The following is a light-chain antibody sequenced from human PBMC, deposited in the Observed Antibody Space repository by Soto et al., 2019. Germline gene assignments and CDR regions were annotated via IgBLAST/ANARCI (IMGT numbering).Light chain of an antibody. CDR2: GAS. J-gene: IGKJ1*01. Sequence: IVMTQSPDTLSVSPGARATLSCRASQSVSSNLAWYQQKPGQAPRLLIYGASTRATGIPARFSGSGSGTEFTLTISNLQSEEFAVYYCHPRQSGPRTFVQGTKGDIK. CDR3: HPRQSGPRT. V-gene: IGKV3-15*01. CDR1: QSVSSN.